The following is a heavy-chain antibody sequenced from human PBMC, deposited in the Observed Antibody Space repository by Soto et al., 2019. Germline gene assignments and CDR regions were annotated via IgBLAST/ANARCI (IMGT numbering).Heavy chain of an antibody. CDR1: GGSISSYY. J-gene: IGHJ5*01. V-gene: IGHV4-59*08. D-gene: IGHD2-2*01. CDR3: ARLVGNSWLDS. Sequence: PSETLSLTCTVSGGSISSYYWSWIRQPPGKGLECIGYIYYSGSTNYNPSLKSRVTISVDTSKNQFSLKLSSVTAADTAVYYCARLVGNSWLDSWGQGTLVTVSS. CDR2: IYYSGST.